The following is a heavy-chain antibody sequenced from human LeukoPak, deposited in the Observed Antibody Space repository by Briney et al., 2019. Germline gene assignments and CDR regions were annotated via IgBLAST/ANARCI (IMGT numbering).Heavy chain of an antibody. Sequence: GGSLRLSYAASGFTFDDYAMHWVRQAPGKGLEWVSGISWNSGSIGYADSVKGRFTISRDNAKNSLYLQMNSLRAEDTALYYCAKGTPQRGYSYGLDYYGMDVWGQGTTVTVSS. CDR3: AKGTPQRGYSYGLDYYGMDV. V-gene: IGHV3-9*01. CDR1: GFTFDDYA. J-gene: IGHJ6*02. CDR2: ISWNSGSI. D-gene: IGHD5-18*01.